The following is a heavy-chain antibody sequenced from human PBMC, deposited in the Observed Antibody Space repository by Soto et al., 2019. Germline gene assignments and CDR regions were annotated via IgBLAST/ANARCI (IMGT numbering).Heavy chain of an antibody. CDR2: INPSVGRT. V-gene: IGHV1-46*03. CDR1: GGAIGSYA. D-gene: IGHD5-12*01. CDR3: ARGKRHNSGYDPLDY. Sequence: ASVDVCWEASGGAIGSYARTWVRQAKGQGLEWMGRINPSVGRTSYAQKFQGRVTMTRDTSTSTVYMELSSLRSEDTAVYYCARGKRHNSGYDPLDYWGQGTLVTVSS. J-gene: IGHJ4*02.